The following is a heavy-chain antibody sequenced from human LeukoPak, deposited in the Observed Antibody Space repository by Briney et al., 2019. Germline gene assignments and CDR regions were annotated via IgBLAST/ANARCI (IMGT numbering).Heavy chain of an antibody. Sequence: SQTLSLTCTVSGGSISSGGYYWSWIRQPPGKGLEWIGYIYHSGSTYYNPSLKSRVTISVDRSKNQFSLKLSSVTAADTAVYYCAREYDFWSGYRWFDPWGQGTLVTVSS. J-gene: IGHJ5*02. D-gene: IGHD3/OR15-3a*01. V-gene: IGHV4-30-2*01. CDR1: GGSISSGGYY. CDR2: IYHSGST. CDR3: AREYDFWSGYRWFDP.